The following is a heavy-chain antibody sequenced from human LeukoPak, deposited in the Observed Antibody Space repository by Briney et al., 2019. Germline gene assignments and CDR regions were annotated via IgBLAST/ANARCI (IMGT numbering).Heavy chain of an antibody. Sequence: PGGSLRLSCAASGFTFSSYWMSWVRQAPGKGLEWVANIKQDGSEKYYVDSVKGRFTISRDNSKNTLYLQMNSLRGEDTAVYSCARESLGLDYWGQGTLVTVSS. CDR1: GFTFSSYW. D-gene: IGHD6-13*01. CDR2: IKQDGSEK. J-gene: IGHJ4*02. V-gene: IGHV3-7*01. CDR3: ARESLGLDY.